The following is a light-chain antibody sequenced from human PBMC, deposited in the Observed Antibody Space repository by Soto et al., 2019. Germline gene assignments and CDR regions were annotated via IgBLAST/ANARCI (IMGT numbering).Light chain of an antibody. Sequence: QSALTQPASVSGSPGQSITISCTGTSSDIGNYDFVSWYQQVPGTAPKAMIYEVSSRPSGVSNRFSGSKSGNTASLTISGLQAEDEADYYCSSYTTSSTRVFGTGTKVTVL. CDR2: EVS. CDR1: SSDIGNYDF. V-gene: IGLV2-14*01. CDR3: SSYTTSSTRV. J-gene: IGLJ1*01.